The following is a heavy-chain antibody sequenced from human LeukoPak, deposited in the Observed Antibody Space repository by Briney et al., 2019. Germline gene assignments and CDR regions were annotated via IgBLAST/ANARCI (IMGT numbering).Heavy chain of an antibody. CDR3: AKLRLRLAELSFNH. CDR2: ISGTSSST. D-gene: IGHD3-16*02. CDR1: GFTFSTYA. Sequence: GGSLRLTCAASGFTFSTYAMSWVRQAPGKGLEWVSAISGTSSSTYYADSVKGRFTISRDNSKNTLYLQMNSLRAEDTAVYYCAKLRLRLAELSFNHWGQGTLVTVSS. V-gene: IGHV3-23*01. J-gene: IGHJ4*02.